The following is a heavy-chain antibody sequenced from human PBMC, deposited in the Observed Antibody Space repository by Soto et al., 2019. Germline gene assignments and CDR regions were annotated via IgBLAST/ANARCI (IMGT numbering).Heavy chain of an antibody. D-gene: IGHD3-3*01. J-gene: IGHJ6*03. CDR2: IYYSGST. CDR1: GGSISSYY. CDR3: ARDKYYDFWSGYPREYYMDV. V-gene: IGHV4-59*01. Sequence: SETLSLTCTVSGGSISSYYWSWIRQPPGKGLEWIGYIYYSGSTNYSPSLKSRVTISVDTSKNQFSLKLSSVTAADTAVYYCARDKYYDFWSGYPREYYMDVWGKGTTVTVSS.